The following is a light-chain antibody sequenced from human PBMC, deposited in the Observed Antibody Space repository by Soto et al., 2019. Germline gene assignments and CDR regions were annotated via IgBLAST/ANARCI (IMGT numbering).Light chain of an antibody. CDR1: QTITNW. CDR2: DAS. J-gene: IGKJ3*01. Sequence: DIQMTQSPSILSASVGDRVTITCRSSQTITNWLAWYQQKPGKAPRLLIYDASSLESWVPSRFSGSGSGTDFTLTISCLQSEDFATYYCQQYYSYPFTFGPGTKVDIK. V-gene: IGKV1-5*01. CDR3: QQYYSYPFT.